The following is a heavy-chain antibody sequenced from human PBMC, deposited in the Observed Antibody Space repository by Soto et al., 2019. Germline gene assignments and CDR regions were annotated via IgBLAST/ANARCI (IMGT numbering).Heavy chain of an antibody. CDR1: GGSISSSSYY. Sequence: SETLSLTCTVSGGSISSSSYYWGWIRQPPGKGLEWIGSIYYSGSTSYNPSLKSRVTISVDTSKNQFSLKLSSVTAADTAVYYCARLTMVQGVYYYYYGMDVWGQGTTVTVSS. V-gene: IGHV4-39*01. CDR2: IYYSGST. J-gene: IGHJ6*02. D-gene: IGHD3-10*01. CDR3: ARLTMVQGVYYYYYGMDV.